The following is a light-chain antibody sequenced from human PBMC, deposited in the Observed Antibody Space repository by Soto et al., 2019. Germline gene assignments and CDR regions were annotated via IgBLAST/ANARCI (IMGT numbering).Light chain of an antibody. V-gene: IGLV2-14*03. CDR1: NSDVGGHNF. CDR3: TSYTNRNTVI. J-gene: IGLJ2*01. CDR2: DVN. Sequence: QSVLTQPASVSGSPGQSITISCAGTNSDVGGHNFVSWYQQRPGKAPKLLTYDVNNRRAPGISPRCSSSQSGNTASLTISGLQADDEADYYCTSYTNRNTVIFGGGTKLTVL.